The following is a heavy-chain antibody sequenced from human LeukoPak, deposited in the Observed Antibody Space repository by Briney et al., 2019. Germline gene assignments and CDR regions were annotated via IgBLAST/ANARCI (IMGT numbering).Heavy chain of an antibody. CDR1: GGSISSYY. Sequence: PSETLSLTCTVSGGSISSYYWSWIRQPPGKGLEWIGYIYYSGSTNYNPSLKSRVTISVDTSKNQFSLKLSSVTAADTAVYYCARHEYYDFWSGYWENYYYYGMDVWGQGTTATVSS. V-gene: IGHV4-59*08. J-gene: IGHJ6*02. CDR3: ARHEYYDFWSGYWENYYYYGMDV. D-gene: IGHD3-3*01. CDR2: IYYSGST.